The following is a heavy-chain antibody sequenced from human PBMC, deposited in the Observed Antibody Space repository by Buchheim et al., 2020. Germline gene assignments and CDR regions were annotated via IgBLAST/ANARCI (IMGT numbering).Heavy chain of an antibody. J-gene: IGHJ4*02. D-gene: IGHD2-15*01. Sequence: EVQLVQSGAEVKKPGESLKISCKGSGYNFGSYWIGWVRQMPGKGLEWMGIIYPSDSDTRYRPSFQGQVTISAVNSFTTPLLQWTSLKASDTAMYYCARRRGYCSGGYCYFDYWGQGTL. CDR2: IYPSDSDT. V-gene: IGHV5-51*01. CDR1: GYNFGSYW. CDR3: ARRRGYCSGGYCYFDY.